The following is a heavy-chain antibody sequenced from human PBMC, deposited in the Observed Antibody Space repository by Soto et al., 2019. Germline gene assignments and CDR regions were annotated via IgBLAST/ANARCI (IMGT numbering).Heavy chain of an antibody. CDR3: ATGGSSWLANYYYFYGMDV. Sequence: EVQLVESGGALIQPGGSLRLSCAGSGFTASGSYMIWVRKAPGKGLECVSLIYSGGTTYYADSVNGRFTISRDNSKNTLYLQMNSLRAEDTAVYYCATGGSSWLANYYYFYGMDVWGQGTTVTVSS. V-gene: IGHV3-53*01. CDR1: GFTASGSY. CDR2: IYSGGTT. J-gene: IGHJ6*02. D-gene: IGHD6-13*01.